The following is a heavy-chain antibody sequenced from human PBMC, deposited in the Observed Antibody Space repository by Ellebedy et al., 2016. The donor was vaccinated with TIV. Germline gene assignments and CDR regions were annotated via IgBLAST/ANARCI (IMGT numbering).Heavy chain of an antibody. CDR3: ARVKSIAARPSYYYYGMDV. CDR2: IYYSGST. CDR1: GGSISSYY. J-gene: IGHJ6*02. D-gene: IGHD6-6*01. V-gene: IGHV4-59*01. Sequence: SETLSLXXTVSGGSISSYYWSWIRQPPGKGLEWIGYIYYSGSTNYNPSLKSRVTISIDTSKNQFSLKLSSVTAADTAVYYCARVKSIAARPSYYYYGMDVWGQGTTVTVSS.